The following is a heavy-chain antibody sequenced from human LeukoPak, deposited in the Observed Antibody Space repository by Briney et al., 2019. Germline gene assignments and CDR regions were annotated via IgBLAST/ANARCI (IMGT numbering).Heavy chain of an antibody. J-gene: IGHJ4*02. CDR3: ARFVRVGATIDY. Sequence: GASVKVSRKASGGTFSSYAVSWVRQAPGQGLEWMGGIIPIFGTANYAQKFQGRVTITADESTSTAYMELSSLRSEDTAVYYCARFVRVGATIDYWGQGTLVTVSS. CDR1: GGTFSSYA. V-gene: IGHV1-69*01. CDR2: IIPIFGTA. D-gene: IGHD1-26*01.